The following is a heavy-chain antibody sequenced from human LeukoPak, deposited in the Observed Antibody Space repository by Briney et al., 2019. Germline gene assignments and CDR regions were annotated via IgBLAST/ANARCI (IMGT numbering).Heavy chain of an antibody. Sequence: SETLSLTCTVSGGSISSYYWSWIRQPPGKGLEWIGYIYYSGSTNYNPSLKSRVTISIDTSRNQFSLKLTSVTAADTAVYYCTRGPSHGSFDYWGQGTLVTVSS. V-gene: IGHV4-59*08. J-gene: IGHJ4*02. D-gene: IGHD5-24*01. CDR1: GGSISSYY. CDR3: TRGPSHGSFDY. CDR2: IYYSGST.